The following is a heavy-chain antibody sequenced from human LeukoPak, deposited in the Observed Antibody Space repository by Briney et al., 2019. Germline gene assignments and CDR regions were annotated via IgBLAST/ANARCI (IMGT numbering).Heavy chain of an antibody. D-gene: IGHD4-17*01. CDR3: ARAWGDYSSAFDI. J-gene: IGHJ3*02. CDR2: IYSGGST. Sequence: GGSLRLSCAASGFTVSSNYMSWVRQAPGKGLEWVSVIYSGGSTYYADSVKGRFTISRDNSKNTLYLQMNSLRAEDTAVYYCARAWGDYSSAFDIWGQGTMVTVSS. V-gene: IGHV3-53*01. CDR1: GFTVSSNY.